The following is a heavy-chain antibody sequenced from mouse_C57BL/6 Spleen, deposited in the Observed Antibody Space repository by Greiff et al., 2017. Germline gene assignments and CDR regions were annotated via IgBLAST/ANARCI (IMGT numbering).Heavy chain of an antibody. V-gene: IGHV6-6*01. D-gene: IGHD1-1*01. J-gene: IGHJ4*01. CDR2: IRNKANNHAT. CDR3: TRLYYGSTSYAMDY. Sequence: EVQRVESGGGLVQPGGSMKLSCAASGFTFSDAWMDWVRQSPEKGLEWVAEIRNKANNHATYYAVSVKGRFTISRDDSKSSVYLQMNSLRAEDTGIYYCTRLYYGSTSYAMDYWGQGTSVTVSS. CDR1: GFTFSDAW.